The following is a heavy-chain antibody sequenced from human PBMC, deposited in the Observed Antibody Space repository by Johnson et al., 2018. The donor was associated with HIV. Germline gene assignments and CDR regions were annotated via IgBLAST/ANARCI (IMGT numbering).Heavy chain of an antibody. CDR1: RFTFSSYW. V-gene: IGHV3-74*01. Sequence: VQLVESGGGVVQPGGSLRLSCAASRFTFSSYWMHWVRQAPGKGLEWVSRINSDGSSTTYADSVKGRFTISRDNAKNTLYLQMNSLRAEDTAVYYCARDLGTTDAFDIWGQGTMVTVSS. D-gene: IGHD7-27*01. CDR2: INSDGSST. CDR3: ARDLGTTDAFDI. J-gene: IGHJ3*02.